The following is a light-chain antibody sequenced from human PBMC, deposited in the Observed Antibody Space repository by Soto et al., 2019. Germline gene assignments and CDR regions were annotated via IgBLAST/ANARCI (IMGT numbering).Light chain of an antibody. CDR2: GAY. V-gene: IGKV3-20*01. Sequence: ENVLTQSPGTLSLSPGERATLSCRASQSVSSSYLVWYQQKPGQAPRLLIYGAYSRATGIPDRFSGSGSGTDFTLTISSLQSEDLAVYYCQQYINWTFGQGTKMEIK. CDR1: QSVSSSY. J-gene: IGKJ1*01. CDR3: QQYINWT.